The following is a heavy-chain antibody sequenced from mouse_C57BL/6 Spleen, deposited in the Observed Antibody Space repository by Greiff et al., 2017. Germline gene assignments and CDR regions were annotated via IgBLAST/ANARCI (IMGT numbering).Heavy chain of an antibody. CDR3: AREDYDGPLDY. Sequence: EVHLVESGPGLVKPSQSLSLTCSVTGYSITSGYYWNWIRQFPGNKLEWMGYISYDGSNNYNPSLINRISITRDTSKNQFFLKLNSVTTEDTATYYCAREDYDGPLDYWGQGTTLTVSS. CDR1: GYSITSGYY. D-gene: IGHD2-4*01. CDR2: ISYDGSN. J-gene: IGHJ2*01. V-gene: IGHV3-6*01.